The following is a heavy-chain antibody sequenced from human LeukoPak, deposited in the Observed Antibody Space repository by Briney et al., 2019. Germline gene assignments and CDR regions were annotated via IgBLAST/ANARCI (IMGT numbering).Heavy chain of an antibody. D-gene: IGHD3-22*01. CDR1: GFDFGAYE. J-gene: IGHJ4*02. Sequence: PGGSLRLSCAASGFDFGAYEMNWARQAPGKGLEWVAYIAGSDSTIYYADSVRGRFTISRDNAKKSLYLQMNSLRAEDTALYYCTTLGYHLDSWGQGTLGTVSS. CDR3: TTLGYHLDS. V-gene: IGHV3-48*03. CDR2: IAGSDSTI.